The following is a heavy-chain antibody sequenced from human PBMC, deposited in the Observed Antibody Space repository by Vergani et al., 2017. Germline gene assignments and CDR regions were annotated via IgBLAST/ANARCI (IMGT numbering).Heavy chain of an antibody. CDR2: INPSGGST. CDR1: GYTFTSYY. D-gene: IGHD3-10*01. J-gene: IGHJ6*02. Sequence: QVQLVQSGAEVKKPGASVKVSCKASGYTFTSYYMHWVRQAPGQGLEWMGIINPSGGSTSYAQKFQGRVTMTRDTSTSTVYMELSSLRSEDTAVYYCARETGSGSYLPHMYYYGMDVWGQGTTVTVSS. CDR3: ARETGSGSYLPHMYYYGMDV. V-gene: IGHV1-46*01.